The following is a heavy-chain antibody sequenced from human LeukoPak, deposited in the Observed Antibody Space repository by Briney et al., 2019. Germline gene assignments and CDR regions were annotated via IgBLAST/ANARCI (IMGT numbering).Heavy chain of an antibody. V-gene: IGHV3-66*01. D-gene: IGHD3-22*01. CDR3: ARDQRYYDSSGYLMGRSFDY. Sequence: QTGGSLRLSCAASGFTFSSYWMSWVRQAPGKGLEGVSVIYSGGSTYYADSVKGRFTISRDNSKNTLYLQMNSLRAEDTAVYYCARDQRYYDSSGYLMGRSFDYWGQGTLVTVSS. CDR1: GFTFSSYW. CDR2: IYSGGST. J-gene: IGHJ4*02.